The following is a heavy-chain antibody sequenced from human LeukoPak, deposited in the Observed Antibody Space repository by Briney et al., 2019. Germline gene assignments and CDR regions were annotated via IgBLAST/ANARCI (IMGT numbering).Heavy chain of an antibody. Sequence: SETLSLTCTVSGGSIRSYYWSWIRQPAGKGLEWIGRIYISGSTNYNPSLKSRVTVSIDTSKNQFSLKLNSVTAADTAVYYCARDGGVVVPTAPAVFDVWGQGTMVTVSS. V-gene: IGHV4-4*07. CDR1: GGSIRSYY. CDR2: IYISGST. J-gene: IGHJ3*01. D-gene: IGHD2-2*01. CDR3: ARDGGVVVPTAPAVFDV.